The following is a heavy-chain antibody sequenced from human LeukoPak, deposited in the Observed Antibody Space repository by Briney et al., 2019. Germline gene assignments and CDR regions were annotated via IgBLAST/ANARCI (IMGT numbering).Heavy chain of an antibody. D-gene: IGHD1-26*01. CDR2: ITTSGHIT. V-gene: IGHV3-11*01. CDR3: ARAPWELHAFDI. Sequence: GGSLRLSCAASGFTFSDYYMSWIRQAPGKGQEWLSYITTSGHITYYADSVKCRFTISRDNAKNSLYLQMNSLRTEDTAVYFCARAPWELHAFDIWGQGTLVTVSS. CDR1: GFTFSDYY. J-gene: IGHJ3*02.